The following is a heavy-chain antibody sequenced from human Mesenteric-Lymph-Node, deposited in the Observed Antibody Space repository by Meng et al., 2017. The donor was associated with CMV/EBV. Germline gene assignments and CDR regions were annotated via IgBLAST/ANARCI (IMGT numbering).Heavy chain of an antibody. J-gene: IGHJ4*02. CDR3: AHSSGIAAAGPFYFDY. Sequence: QITLKESGPTLVKPTQTLMLTCTFSGFSLSTGGVGVGWIRQPPGKALEWLALIYWDDDKRYSPSLKSRLTITKDTSKNQVVLTMTNMDPVDTATYYCAHSSGIAAAGPFYFDYWGQGTLVTVSS. CDR1: GFSLSTGGVG. CDR2: IYWDDDK. V-gene: IGHV2-5*02. D-gene: IGHD6-13*01.